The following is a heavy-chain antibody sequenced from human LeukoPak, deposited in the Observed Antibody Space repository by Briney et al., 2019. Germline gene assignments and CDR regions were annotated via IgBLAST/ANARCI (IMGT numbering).Heavy chain of an antibody. CDR1: GYSFTSYG. Sequence: GESLKISCKGSGYSFTSYGISWVRQAPGQGLEWMGWISAYNGNTNYAQKLQGRVTMTTDTSTSTAYMELRSLRSDDTAVYYYARVGIAAAGTPQGGSSYWGQGTLVTVSS. CDR3: ARVGIAAAGTPQGGSSY. V-gene: IGHV1-18*01. CDR2: ISAYNGNT. D-gene: IGHD6-13*01. J-gene: IGHJ4*02.